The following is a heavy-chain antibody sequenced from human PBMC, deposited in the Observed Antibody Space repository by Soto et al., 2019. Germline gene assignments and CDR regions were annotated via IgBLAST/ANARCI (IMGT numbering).Heavy chain of an antibody. J-gene: IGHJ4*02. Sequence: GGSLRLSCAASGFNFSDHYMNWVRQAPGKGLEWVSYISGSSRYTNFADSVKGRLTISRDNAKNSLYLQMNSLRVEDTAVYYCARHTSGWHYYDYWGQGTPVTVSS. V-gene: IGHV3-11*06. CDR2: ISGSSRYT. CDR3: ARHTSGWHYYDY. CDR1: GFNFSDHY. D-gene: IGHD6-19*01.